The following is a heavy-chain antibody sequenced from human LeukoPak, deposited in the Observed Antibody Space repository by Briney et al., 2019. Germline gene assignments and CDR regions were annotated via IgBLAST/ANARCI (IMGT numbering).Heavy chain of an antibody. CDR2: ISWNSGSI. J-gene: IGHJ5*02. CDR3: AKDRTPIVVVPAS. Sequence: GGSLRLSCAASGFTFDDYAMHWVRQAPGKGLEWVSGISWNSGSIGYADSVKGRFTISRDNAKNSLYLQMNSLRAEDTALYYCAKDRTPIVVVPASWGQGTLVTVSS. D-gene: IGHD2-2*01. V-gene: IGHV3-9*01. CDR1: GFTFDDYA.